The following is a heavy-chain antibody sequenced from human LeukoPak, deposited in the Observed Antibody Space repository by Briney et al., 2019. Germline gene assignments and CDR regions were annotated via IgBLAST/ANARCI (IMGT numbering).Heavy chain of an antibody. Sequence: GGSLGLSCAASGFTFSTYAMNWVRQAPGKGLEWVSGISGSGGATYYADSVKGRFTISRDYSKNTLYVQMNSLRAEDTAVYYCAKGGGVIRSAFDYWGQGTLVTVSS. CDR2: ISGSGGAT. CDR1: GFTFSTYA. D-gene: IGHD3-10*01. V-gene: IGHV3-23*01. CDR3: AKGGGVIRSAFDY. J-gene: IGHJ4*02.